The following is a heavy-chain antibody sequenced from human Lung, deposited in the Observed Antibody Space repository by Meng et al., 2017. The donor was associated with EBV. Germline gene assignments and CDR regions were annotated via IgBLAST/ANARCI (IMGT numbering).Heavy chain of an antibody. D-gene: IGHD2-2*01. CDR3: ARTGCSSSSCYDY. CDR1: GYSFTSYA. Sequence: QVKLVQSGAGVKKPGASVKVSCKASGYSFTSYAIRWVRQAPGQGLEWMGWISAYDGNTNYAQKFQGRVTMATDTSTNTAYMELRSLRSEDTAVYYCARTGCSSSSCYDYWGQGTLVTVSS. CDR2: ISAYDGNT. J-gene: IGHJ4*02. V-gene: IGHV1-18*01.